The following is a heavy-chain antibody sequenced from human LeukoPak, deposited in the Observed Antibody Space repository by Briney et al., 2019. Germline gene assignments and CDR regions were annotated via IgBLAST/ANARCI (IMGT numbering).Heavy chain of an antibody. CDR1: GGSFSGCY. V-gene: IGHV4-34*01. Sequence: SETLSLTCAVYGGSFSGCYWSWIRQPPGKGLEWIGEINHSGSTNCNPSLKSRVTISVDTSKNQFSLKLSSVTAADTAVYYCARAKWLVRNWFDPWGQGTLVTVSS. CDR3: ARAKWLVRNWFDP. D-gene: IGHD6-19*01. CDR2: INHSGST. J-gene: IGHJ5*02.